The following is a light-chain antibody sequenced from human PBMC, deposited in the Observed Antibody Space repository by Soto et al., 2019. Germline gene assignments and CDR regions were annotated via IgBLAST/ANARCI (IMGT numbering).Light chain of an antibody. J-gene: IGLJ2*01. Sequence: QPVLTQSPSASDSLGASVKLTCTLRSGHSSYAIAWHQQQPEKGPRYLMKLNSDGSHSKGDGIPDRFSGSSSGAERYLTISILQSEYEADYYCQIWGTGTYVVFGGGTKVTVL. CDR3: QIWGTGTYVV. CDR2: LNSDGSH. V-gene: IGLV4-69*01. CDR1: SGHSSYA.